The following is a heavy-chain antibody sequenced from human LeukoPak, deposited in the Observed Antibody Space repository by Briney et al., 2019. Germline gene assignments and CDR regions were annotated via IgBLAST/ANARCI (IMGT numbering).Heavy chain of an antibody. D-gene: IGHD6-19*01. CDR1: GYTFTSYG. Sequence: ASVKVSCKASGYTFTSYGISWVRQAPGQGLEWMGWISAYTGNTHYAQKLQGRVTMTTDTSTSTAYMELRSLRSDDTAVYYRSRETGYSSGWYEVGWFDPWGQGTLVTVSS. CDR2: ISAYTGNT. V-gene: IGHV1-18*01. CDR3: SRETGYSSGWYEVGWFDP. J-gene: IGHJ5*02.